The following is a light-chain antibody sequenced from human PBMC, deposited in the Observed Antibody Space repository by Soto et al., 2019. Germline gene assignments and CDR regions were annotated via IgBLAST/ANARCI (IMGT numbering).Light chain of an antibody. Sequence: EILMTQSPATLSVSPVERASLSCRASQSVSNNLAWYQQKPGQAPRLLMYGASTRATGIPARFSGSGSGTEFTLTITSLQPEDFAVYYCQQYNYLITFGQGTRLEI. CDR3: QQYNYLIT. J-gene: IGKJ5*01. CDR1: QSVSNN. V-gene: IGKV3-15*01. CDR2: GAS.